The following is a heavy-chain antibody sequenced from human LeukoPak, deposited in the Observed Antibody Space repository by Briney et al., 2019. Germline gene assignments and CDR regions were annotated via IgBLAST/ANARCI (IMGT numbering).Heavy chain of an antibody. CDR3: ARQRGYQLLSGFDY. V-gene: IGHV3-30-3*01. J-gene: IGHJ4*02. CDR2: ISYDGSNK. Sequence: GRSLRLSCAASGFTFSSYAMHWVRQAPGKGLEWVAVISYDGSNKYYADSVKGRFTISRDNSKNTLYLQMNSLRAEDTAVYYCARQRGYQLLSGFDYWGQGTLVTVSS. CDR1: GFTFSSYA. D-gene: IGHD2-2*01.